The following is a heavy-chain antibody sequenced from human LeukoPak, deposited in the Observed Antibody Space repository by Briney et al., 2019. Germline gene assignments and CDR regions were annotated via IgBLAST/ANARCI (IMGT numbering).Heavy chain of an antibody. J-gene: IGHJ4*02. CDR1: GFMFSSNW. Sequence: GGSLRLSCAASGFMFSSNWMSWVRLAPGKGLEWVANIKEDGTETYYVDSVKGRFTISRDNAKNSLYLQMNSLRVEDTAVYYCAKAVRVIDMAFDYWGQGTLVTVSS. CDR2: IKEDGTET. D-gene: IGHD5-24*01. V-gene: IGHV3-7*03. CDR3: AKAVRVIDMAFDY.